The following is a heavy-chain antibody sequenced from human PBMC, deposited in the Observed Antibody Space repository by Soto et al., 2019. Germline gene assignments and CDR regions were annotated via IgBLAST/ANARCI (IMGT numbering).Heavy chain of an antibody. CDR2: INHSGST. J-gene: IGHJ4*02. Sequence: QVQLQQWGAGLLKPSETLSLTCAVYGGSFSGYYWSWIRQPPGKGLEWIGEINHSGSTNYNPSLTSRVTISVDTSKNKFSLKLSSVTAADTAVYYCASIQYSSSYWGQGTLVTVSS. CDR1: GGSFSGYY. CDR3: ASIQYSSSY. V-gene: IGHV4-34*01. D-gene: IGHD6-6*01.